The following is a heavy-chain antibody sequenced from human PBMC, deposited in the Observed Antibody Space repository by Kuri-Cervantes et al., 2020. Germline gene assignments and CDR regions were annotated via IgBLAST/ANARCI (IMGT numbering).Heavy chain of an antibody. V-gene: IGHV4-38-2*02. J-gene: IGHJ4*02. D-gene: IGHD3-10*01. CDR3: ARGTYGGVDY. CDR1: GYSISSGYY. CDR2: IYHSGSA. Sequence: SETLSLTCTVSGYSISSGYYWGWIRQPPGKGLEWIGNIYHSGSAYYNPSLKSRVTISVDTSKNQFSLKLSSVTAADTAVYYCARGTYGGVDYWGQGTLVTVSS.